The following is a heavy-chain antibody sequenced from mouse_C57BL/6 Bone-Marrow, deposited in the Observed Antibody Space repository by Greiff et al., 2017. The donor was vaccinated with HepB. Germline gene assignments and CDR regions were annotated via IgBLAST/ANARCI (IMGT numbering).Heavy chain of an antibody. D-gene: IGHD2-4*01. CDR2: IDPSDSYT. V-gene: IGHV1-50*01. J-gene: IGHJ4*01. CDR3: ARLGDYEGDY. Sequence: VQLQQPGAELVKPGASVKLSCKASGYTFTSYWMQWVKQRPGQGLEWIGEIDPSDSYTNYNQKFKGKATLTVDTSSSTAYMQLSSLTSEDSAVYYCARLGDYEGDYWGQGTSVTVSS. CDR1: GYTFTSYW.